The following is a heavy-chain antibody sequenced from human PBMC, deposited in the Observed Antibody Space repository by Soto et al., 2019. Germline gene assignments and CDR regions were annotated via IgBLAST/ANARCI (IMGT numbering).Heavy chain of an antibody. V-gene: IGHV3-23*01. J-gene: IGHJ5*02. CDR2: ISSSGGST. D-gene: IGHD1-26*01. CDR1: GFTFSSYA. CDR3: AKGPSGSYYIPPLNWFDP. Sequence: PGGSLRLSCAASGFTFSSYAMSWVRQAPGKGLEWVSAISSSGGSTYYAGSVKGRLTISRDNSKNTLYLQMNSLRAEDTAVYYCAKGPSGSYYIPPLNWFDPWGQGTLVTVSS.